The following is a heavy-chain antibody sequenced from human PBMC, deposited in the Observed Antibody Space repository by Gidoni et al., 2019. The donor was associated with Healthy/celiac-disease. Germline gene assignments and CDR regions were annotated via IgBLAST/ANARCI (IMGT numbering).Heavy chain of an antibody. J-gene: IGHJ3*02. D-gene: IGHD2-15*01. CDR1: GFTFSDYY. CDR3: ARSRCSGGSCYSNAFDI. Sequence: QVQLVESGGGLVKPGGSLSLSCAASGFTFSDYYMSWIRQAPGKGLEWVSYISSSSSYTNYADSVKGRFTISRDNAKNSLYLQMNSLRAEDTAVYYCARSRCSGGSCYSNAFDIWGQGTMVTVSS. V-gene: IGHV3-11*05. CDR2: ISSSSSYT.